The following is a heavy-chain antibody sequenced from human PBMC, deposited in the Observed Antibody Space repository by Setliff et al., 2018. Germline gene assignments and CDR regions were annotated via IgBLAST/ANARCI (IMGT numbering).Heavy chain of an antibody. V-gene: IGHV4-34*01. CDR3: ARAHRRGMVRGANNWFDP. D-gene: IGHD3-10*01. Sequence: SETLSLTCAVYGGSFSGYYWSWIRQPPGKGLEWIGEINHSGSTNYNPSLKSRVTISVDTSKNQCSLKLSAVTAPDTAVYDWARAHRRGMVRGANNWFDPWGQGTLVTVSS. CDR1: GGSFSGYY. J-gene: IGHJ5*02. CDR2: INHSGST.